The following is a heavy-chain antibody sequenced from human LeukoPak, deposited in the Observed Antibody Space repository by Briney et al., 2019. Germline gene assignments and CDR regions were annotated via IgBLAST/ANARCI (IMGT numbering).Heavy chain of an antibody. V-gene: IGHV3-21*01. CDR3: ARRAATERGHSYGLDY. D-gene: IGHD5-18*01. CDR2: ISSSSRYI. CDR1: GFTFSSYH. J-gene: IGHJ4*02. Sequence: GGSLRLSCEVSGFTFSSYHMNWVRQAPGKGLEWVSSISSSSRYIYYADSMTGRFTISRDNAKNSLYLQMHSLRAEDTAIYYCARRAATERGHSYGLDYWGQGTLVTVSS.